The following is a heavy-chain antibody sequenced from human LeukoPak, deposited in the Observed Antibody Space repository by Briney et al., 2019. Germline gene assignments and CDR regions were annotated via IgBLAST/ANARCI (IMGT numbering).Heavy chain of an antibody. D-gene: IGHD3-9*01. CDR3: AREGGYEILTGYYCDYYMDV. V-gene: IGHV1-2*02. CDR2: INHNSGGT. Sequence: ASVLAFSNASGYTFTSYDINRARQPPGQGLQWMGWINHNSGGTNYAQKFQGRVTITRDTSISTAYMELSRLTSADTAVYYCAREGGYEILTGYYCDYYMDVWGKGTTVTVSS. J-gene: IGHJ6*03. CDR1: GYTFTSYD.